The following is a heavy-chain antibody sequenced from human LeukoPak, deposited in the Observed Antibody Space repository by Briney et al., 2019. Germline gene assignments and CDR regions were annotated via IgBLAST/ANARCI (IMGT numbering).Heavy chain of an antibody. V-gene: IGHV3-15*01. CDR2: IKSKSDGGAT. CDR3: TSGIGTIDF. CDR1: GLTFGDYA. Sequence: GGSLRLSCTASGLTFGDYAMSWVRQAPGKGLEWVGRIKSKSDGGATDYAAPVTGRFTISRDDSKNTLYLEMSSLKTEDTAVYYCTSGIGTIDFWGQGTLVTVSS. D-gene: IGHD1-1*01. J-gene: IGHJ4*02.